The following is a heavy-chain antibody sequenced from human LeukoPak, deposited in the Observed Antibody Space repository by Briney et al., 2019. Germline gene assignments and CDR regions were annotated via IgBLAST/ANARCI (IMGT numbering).Heavy chain of an antibody. CDR1: GFTFSSYA. D-gene: IGHD3-3*01. CDR3: AKGPLWSGQGGVDY. Sequence: RSGGSLRLSCAASGFTFSSYAMHWVRQAPGKGLEWVAFIRYDGSNKYYADSVKGRFTISRDNSKNTLYLQMNSLRAEDTAVYYCAKGPLWSGQGGVDYWGQGTLVTVSS. V-gene: IGHV3-30*02. CDR2: IRYDGSNK. J-gene: IGHJ4*02.